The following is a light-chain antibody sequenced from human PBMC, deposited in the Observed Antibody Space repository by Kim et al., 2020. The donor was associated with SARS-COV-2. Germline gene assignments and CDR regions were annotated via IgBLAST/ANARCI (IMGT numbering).Light chain of an antibody. V-gene: IGLV3-1*01. CDR1: TLGDRY. CDR2: RDT. CDR3: HVWDSDTAV. J-gene: IGLJ2*01. Sequence: VSPGQTATITCSGDTLGDRYVCWYQQKSGQSPGLVIYRDTQRPSGIPERFSGSNSGKTATLTISGTQAMDEADYYCHVWDSDTAVFGGGTKLTVL.